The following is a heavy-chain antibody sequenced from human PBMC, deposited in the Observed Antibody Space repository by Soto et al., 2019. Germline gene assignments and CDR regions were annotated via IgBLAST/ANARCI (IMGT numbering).Heavy chain of an antibody. J-gene: IGHJ4*01. D-gene: IGHD2-8*01. CDR1: GDSISSGGYY. V-gene: IGHV4-31*03. CDR3: VTGNAWGVHLCY. CDR2: IYYSGST. Sequence: QVQLQESGPGLVKPSQTLSLTCTDFGDSISSGGYYWSWIRQHAGTGLEWIGYIYYSGSTYYKPSYNSRVDIVLDTYKNKYALGLSSVAVAATAVYYCVTGNAWGVHLCYWGHGTLVTVSS.